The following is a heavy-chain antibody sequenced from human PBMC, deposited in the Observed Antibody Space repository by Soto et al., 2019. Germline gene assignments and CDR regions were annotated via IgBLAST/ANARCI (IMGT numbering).Heavy chain of an antibody. CDR3: AREGSGYNF. J-gene: IGHJ4*02. CDR1: GGSFSNFG. CDR2: IVPVFGRP. D-gene: IGHD5-12*01. Sequence: ASVKVSCKASGGSFSNFGISWVRQAPGQGLEWMGGIVPVFGRPSYAQRFRGRLTITADESTSTGYMGLISLRSDDTAVYYCAREGSGYNFWGQGTQVTVSS. V-gene: IGHV1-69*13.